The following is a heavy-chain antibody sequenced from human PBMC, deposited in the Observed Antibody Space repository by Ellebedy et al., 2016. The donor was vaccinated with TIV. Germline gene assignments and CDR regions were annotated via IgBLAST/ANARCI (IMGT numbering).Heavy chain of an antibody. CDR3: ARETRGFDY. CDR1: GFTFSSYA. J-gene: IGHJ4*02. CDR2: ISYDGSNK. D-gene: IGHD3-10*01. V-gene: IGHV3-30-3*01. Sequence: GGSLRLSXAASGFTFSSYAMHWVRQAPGKGLEWVAVISYDGSNKYYADSVKGRFTISRDNSKNTLYLQMNSLRAEDTAVYYCARETRGFDYWGQGTLVTVSS.